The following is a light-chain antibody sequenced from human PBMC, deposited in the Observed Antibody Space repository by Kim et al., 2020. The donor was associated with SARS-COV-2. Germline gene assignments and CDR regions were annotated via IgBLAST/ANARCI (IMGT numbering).Light chain of an antibody. CDR2: YDS. V-gene: IGLV3-21*04. Sequence: PGKTAKITCDGNNIGSKSVHWYQQVPGQAPVLVIYYDSDRPSGIPERFSGSNSGNTATLSISRVEAGDEADYYCQVWDSSSDHLVFGGGTQLTVL. CDR1: NIGSKS. CDR3: QVWDSSSDHLV. J-gene: IGLJ2*01.